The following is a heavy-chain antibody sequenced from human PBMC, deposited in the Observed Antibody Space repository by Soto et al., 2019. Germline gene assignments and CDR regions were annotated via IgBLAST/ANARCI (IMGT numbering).Heavy chain of an antibody. V-gene: IGHV3-48*02. CDR3: ARGSTWGTAWFDP. CDR1: GFTFSSYS. Sequence: EVQLVESGGGLVQPGVSLRISCAASGFTFSSYSMNWVRQAPGKGLEWVSYISSSSTIYYADSVKGRFTISRDNAKSSLYLQRNSLRDEDTAVYYWARGSTWGTAWFDPWGQGTLVTVSS. J-gene: IGHJ5*02. D-gene: IGHD3-16*01. CDR2: ISSSSTI.